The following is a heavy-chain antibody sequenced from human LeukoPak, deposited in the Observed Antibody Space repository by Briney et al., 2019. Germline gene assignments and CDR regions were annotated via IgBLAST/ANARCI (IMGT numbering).Heavy chain of an antibody. CDR2: INPNSGDT. CDR1: RYTFTGYY. Sequence: GASVKVSCKASRYTFTGYYMHWVRQAPGQGLEWMGWINPNSGDTNYAQKFQGRVTMTRDTSITTVYMELSSLRSDDTAVFYCARGPQTGLDYWGQGTLVTVSS. CDR3: ARGPQTGLDY. D-gene: IGHD7-27*01. V-gene: IGHV1-2*02. J-gene: IGHJ4*02.